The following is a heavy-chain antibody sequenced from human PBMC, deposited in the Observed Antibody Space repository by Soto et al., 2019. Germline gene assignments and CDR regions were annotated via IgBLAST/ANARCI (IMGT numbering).Heavy chain of an antibody. Sequence: GGSLRLSCAASGFTFSDHYMSGIRQGPGKGLEWVSYISSSGSTIYYADSVKGRFTISRYNAKNSLYLQMNSLRAEDTAVYYCAREGSSSYYYSMDVWGKGTTVTVSS. J-gene: IGHJ6*03. CDR3: AREGSSSYYYSMDV. CDR2: ISSSGSTI. CDR1: GFTFSDHY. D-gene: IGHD6-6*01. V-gene: IGHV3-11*01.